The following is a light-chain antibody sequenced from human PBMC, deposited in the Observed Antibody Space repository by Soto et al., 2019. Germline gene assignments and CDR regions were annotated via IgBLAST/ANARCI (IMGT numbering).Light chain of an antibody. CDR3: CAYVGARSYV. CDR2: EGT. Sequence: QSALTQPASVSGPPGQSITISCTGTNNLVSWYQQHPGKAPKVVLYEGTKRPSGVSNRFSGSNSGSTASLTISGLQAEDEAHYFCCAYVGARSYVFGPGTKVTVL. CDR1: NNL. V-gene: IGLV2-23*01. J-gene: IGLJ1*01.